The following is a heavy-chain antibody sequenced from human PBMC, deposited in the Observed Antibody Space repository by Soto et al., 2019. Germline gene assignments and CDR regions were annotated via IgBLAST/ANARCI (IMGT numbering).Heavy chain of an antibody. V-gene: IGHV1-69*13. J-gene: IGHJ1*01. Sequence: SSVKVSCKASGGTFSSYAISWVRQAPGQGLEWMGGIIPIFGTANYAQKFQGRVTITADESTSTVYMELSSLRSEDTAVYYCASLPTGIAEARDCWGQGTLVTVSS. CDR1: GGTFSSYA. CDR3: ASLPTGIAEARDC. CDR2: IIPIFGTA. D-gene: IGHD6-13*01.